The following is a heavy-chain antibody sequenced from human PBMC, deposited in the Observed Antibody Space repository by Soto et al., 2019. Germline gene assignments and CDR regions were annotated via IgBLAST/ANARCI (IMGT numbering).Heavy chain of an antibody. J-gene: IGHJ4*02. D-gene: IGHD3-9*01. Sequence: PGGSLRLSCAASGFTFSSYGMHWVRQAPGKGLEWVAVIWYDGSNKYYADSVKGRFTISRDNSKNTLYLQMNSLRAEDTAVYYCARVPPDYDISAFPYYWGQGTLVTVSS. CDR2: IWYDGSNK. CDR3: ARVPPDYDISAFPYY. CDR1: GFTFSSYG. V-gene: IGHV3-33*01.